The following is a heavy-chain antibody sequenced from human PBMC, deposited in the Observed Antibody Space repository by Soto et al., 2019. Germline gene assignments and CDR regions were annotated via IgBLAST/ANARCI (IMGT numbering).Heavy chain of an antibody. D-gene: IGHD2-21*02. J-gene: IGHJ6*02. CDR3: ARKSTAPNYYYVMDV. V-gene: IGHV4-31*03. Sequence: TLSLTCTVSGGSISTGGYYWSWIRQHTGKGLEWIGHIYYSGTTYYNPSLKSRLTISVDTSKNQFSLTLTSVTAADTAVYYCARKSTAPNYYYVMDVWGQGTTVTVSS. CDR2: IYYSGTT. CDR1: GGSISTGGYY.